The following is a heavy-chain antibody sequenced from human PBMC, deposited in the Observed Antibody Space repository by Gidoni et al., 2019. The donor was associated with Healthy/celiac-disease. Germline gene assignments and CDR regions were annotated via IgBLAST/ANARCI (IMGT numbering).Heavy chain of an antibody. Sequence: EVQLLESGGGLVQPVGSLRLSCAASGFNFSSYAMSWVRQAAGQGLEWVSAISGSGGSTYYADSVKGRFTISRDNSKNTLYLQMNSLRAEDTAVYYCARLNHEWELRCWGQGTLVTVSS. CDR1: GFNFSSYA. CDR2: ISGSGGST. V-gene: IGHV3-23*01. CDR3: ARLNHEWELRC. J-gene: IGHJ4*02. D-gene: IGHD1-26*01.